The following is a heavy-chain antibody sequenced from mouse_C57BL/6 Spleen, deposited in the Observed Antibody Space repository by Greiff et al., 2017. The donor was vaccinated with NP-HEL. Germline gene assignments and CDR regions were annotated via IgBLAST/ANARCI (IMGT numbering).Heavy chain of an antibody. CDR1: GYTFTDYY. J-gene: IGHJ4*01. CDR2: INPNNGGT. D-gene: IGHD1-1*01. Sequence: EVQLQQSGPELVKPGASVKISCKASGYTFTDYYMNWVKQSHGKSLEWIGDINPNNGGTSYNQKFKGKATLTGDNSSSTAYVELRSLTSEDSAVYYCASSEITTVVDSIPYYYAMDYWGQGTSVTVSS. V-gene: IGHV1-26*01. CDR3: ASSEITTVVDSIPYYYAMDY.